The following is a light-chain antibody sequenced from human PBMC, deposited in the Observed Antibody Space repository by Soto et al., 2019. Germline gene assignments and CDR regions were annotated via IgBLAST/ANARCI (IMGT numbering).Light chain of an antibody. CDR1: LSVSRTY. CDR2: GAS. CDR3: QHLGSFLFT. V-gene: IGKV3-20*01. J-gene: IGKJ3*01. Sequence: EIVLTQSPVTLSLSPGERAALSCRASLSVSRTYIAWYQQKPGQAPRLLIYGASSRAAGIPDRFSGSGSGTDFTLTISRLEPEDFAVYYCQHLGSFLFTFGPVTKVHIK.